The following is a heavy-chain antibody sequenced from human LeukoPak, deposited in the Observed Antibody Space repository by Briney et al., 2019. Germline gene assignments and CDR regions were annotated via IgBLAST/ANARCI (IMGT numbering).Heavy chain of an antibody. CDR1: GFTVSLYY. CDR3: ARALGYCTNGVCRTDAFDI. D-gene: IGHD2-8*01. J-gene: IGHJ3*02. V-gene: IGHV3-53*01. Sequence: PGGSLRLSCAASGFTVSLYYMTWVRQAPGKGLEWVSVIYSGGPTYYADSVKGRFTISRDNSKNSLYLQMNSLRDEDTAVYYCARALGYCTNGVCRTDAFDIWGQGTMVTVSS. CDR2: IYSGGPT.